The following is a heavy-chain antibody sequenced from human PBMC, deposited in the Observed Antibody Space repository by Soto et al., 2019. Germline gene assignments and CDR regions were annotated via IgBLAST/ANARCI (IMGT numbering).Heavy chain of an antibody. Sequence: SVKVSCKASGGTFSSYTISWVRQAPGQGLEWLGRIISILGIANYAQKFQGRVTITADKSTSTAYMELSSLRSEDTAVYYCAREGRYCSGGSCYSPDAFDIWGQGTMVTVSS. CDR2: IISILGIA. D-gene: IGHD2-15*01. V-gene: IGHV1-69*04. CDR3: AREGRYCSGGSCYSPDAFDI. J-gene: IGHJ3*02. CDR1: GGTFSSYT.